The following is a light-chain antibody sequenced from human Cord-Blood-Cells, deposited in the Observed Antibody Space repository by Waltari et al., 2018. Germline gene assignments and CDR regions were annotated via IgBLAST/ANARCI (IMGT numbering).Light chain of an antibody. CDR1: SSDVGGSNY. Sequence: QSALTQPASVSGSPGQSLTISCTGTSSDVGGSNYVSWYQQPPGKDPKLMIYDVSNRPLGVSNRFSGSKSGNTASLTISGIQAEDEADYYCSSYTSISTRVFGGGTKLTVL. V-gene: IGLV2-14*03. CDR3: SSYTSISTRV. J-gene: IGLJ3*02. CDR2: DVS.